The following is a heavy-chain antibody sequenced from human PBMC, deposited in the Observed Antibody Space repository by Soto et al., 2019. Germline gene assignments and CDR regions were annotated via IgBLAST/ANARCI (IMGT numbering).Heavy chain of an antibody. D-gene: IGHD4-17*01. J-gene: IGHJ4*02. Sequence: SETLSLTCAVYGGSFSGYYWSWIRQPPGKGLEWIGEINHSGSTNYNPSLKSRVTISVDTSKNQFSLKLSSVTAADTAVYYCARGRDGDPLHYSDSWGQGTLVTVYS. CDR2: INHSGST. CDR3: ARGRDGDPLHYSDS. CDR1: GGSFSGYY. V-gene: IGHV4-34*01.